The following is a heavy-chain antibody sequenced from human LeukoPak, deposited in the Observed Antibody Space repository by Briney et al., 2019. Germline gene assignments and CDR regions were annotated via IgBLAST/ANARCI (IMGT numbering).Heavy chain of an antibody. CDR2: IYYSGST. J-gene: IGHJ3*02. Sequence: SETLSLTCTVSGGSISSSSYYWGWIRQPPGKGLEWIGSIYYSGSTNYNPSLKSRVTISVDTSKNQFSLKLSSVTAADTAVYYCARAGGKPYGGAFDIWGQGTMVTVSS. D-gene: IGHD4-23*01. CDR3: ARAGGKPYGGAFDI. V-gene: IGHV4-39*07. CDR1: GGSISSSSYY.